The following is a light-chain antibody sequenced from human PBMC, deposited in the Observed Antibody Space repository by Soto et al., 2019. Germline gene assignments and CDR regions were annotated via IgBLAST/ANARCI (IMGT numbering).Light chain of an antibody. V-gene: IGLV2-14*03. CDR1: SSDVGAYIY. Sequence: QSVLTQPASVSGSPGQSITISCGGTSSDVGAYIYVSWYQQFPGKAPKLILYEVNNRPSGVSNRFSGSKSGTTASLTISGLQPEDEADYYCSAYSDIDTKLLETGTRSPS. CDR3: SAYSDIDTKL. J-gene: IGLJ1*01. CDR2: EVN.